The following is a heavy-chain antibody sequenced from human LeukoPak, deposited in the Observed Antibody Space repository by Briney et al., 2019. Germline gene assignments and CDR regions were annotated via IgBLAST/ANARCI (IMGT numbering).Heavy chain of an antibody. CDR3: ARSGVVTFYLYMDV. J-gene: IGHJ6*03. Sequence: GGSLKISCKGSGYSFTTYWIGWVRQMPGKGLEGRGIIYPGDSDTRYSQSFQGQVTISADKPISTAYLQWSSLKASDTAMYYCARSGVVTFYLYMDVWGTGTTVTVSS. CDR1: GYSFTTYW. CDR2: IYPGDSDT. V-gene: IGHV5-51*04. D-gene: IGHD3-3*01.